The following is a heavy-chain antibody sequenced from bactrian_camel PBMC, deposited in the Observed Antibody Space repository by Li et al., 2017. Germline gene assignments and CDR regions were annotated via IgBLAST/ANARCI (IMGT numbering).Heavy chain of an antibody. J-gene: IGHJ6*01. CDR3: AAGGRYGEEDCAAFGH. CDR2: IRGGTS. D-gene: IGHD5*01. CDR1: YSVGC. Sequence: HVQLVESGGGSVQAGGSLRLSCVASYSVGCMAWFRQAPGKPRVGVAVIRGGTSTYGESVKGRFTISRDNAKNTLYLQMDTLKSKDTAIYYCAAGGRYGEEDCAAFGHWGQGTQVTVS. V-gene: IGHV3S53*01.